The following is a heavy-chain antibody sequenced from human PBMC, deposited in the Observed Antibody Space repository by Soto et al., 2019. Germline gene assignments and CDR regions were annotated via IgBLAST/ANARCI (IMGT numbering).Heavy chain of an antibody. Sequence: PGGSLRLSCTASGFTFRSHAMSWVRQAPGGGLEWVSDINGSGGNTKYADSVKGRFTISRDNSKNTLNLQMNSLRAEDTAVYFCAKEPPGTDNYFDYWGQGTLVTVSS. J-gene: IGHJ4*02. CDR1: GFTFRSHA. CDR3: AKEPPGTDNYFDY. V-gene: IGHV3-23*01. CDR2: INGSGGNT. D-gene: IGHD1-1*01.